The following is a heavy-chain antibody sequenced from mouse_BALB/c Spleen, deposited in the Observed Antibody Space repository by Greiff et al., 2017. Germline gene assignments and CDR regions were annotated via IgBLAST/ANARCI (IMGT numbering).Heavy chain of an antibody. CDR2: IYPGDGDT. CDR1: GYAFSSYW. V-gene: IGHV1-80*01. CDR3: ARTSLEGYAMDY. J-gene: IGHJ4*01. D-gene: IGHD2-10*02. Sequence: QVQLQQSGAELVRPGSSVKISCKASGYAFSSYWMNWVKQRPGQGLEWIGQIYPGDGDTNYNGKFKGKATLTADKSSSTAYMQLSSLTSEDSAVYFCARTSLEGYAMDYWGQGTSVTVSS.